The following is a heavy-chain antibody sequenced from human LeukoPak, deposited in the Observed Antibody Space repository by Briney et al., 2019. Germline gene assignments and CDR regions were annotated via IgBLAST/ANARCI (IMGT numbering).Heavy chain of an antibody. J-gene: IGHJ4*02. CDR1: GITLSNYG. CDR2: ISGSGGRP. D-gene: IGHD3-10*01. Sequence: AGGSLRLSCAVSGITLSNYGMSWVRQAPGKGLEWVAGISGSGGRPNYADSVKGRFTISRDSPKNTLYRQMNSLRAEDTAVYFCAKRGVVIRVVLVGFHKEAYYFDSWGQGALVTVSS. V-gene: IGHV3-23*01. CDR3: AKRGVVIRVVLVGFHKEAYYFDS.